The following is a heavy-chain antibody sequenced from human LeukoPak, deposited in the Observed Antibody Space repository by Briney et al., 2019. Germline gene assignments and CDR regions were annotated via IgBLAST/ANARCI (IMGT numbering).Heavy chain of an antibody. D-gene: IGHD3-10*01. J-gene: IGHJ4*02. CDR3: ARVGTYGSGSYLSWLDY. CDR1: GGSISGYF. Sequence: SETLSLTCTVSGGSISGYFWSWIRQPPGKGLELIGYLYYSGSTNYNPSLKSRVTISVDTSKNQSSLKLSSVTAADTAVYYCARVGTYGSGSYLSWLDYWGQGTLVTVSS. V-gene: IGHV4-59*01. CDR2: LYYSGST.